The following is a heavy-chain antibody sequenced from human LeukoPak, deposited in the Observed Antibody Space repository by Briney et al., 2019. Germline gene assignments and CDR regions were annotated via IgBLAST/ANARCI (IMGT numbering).Heavy chain of an antibody. CDR2: ISSSGSTI. D-gene: IGHD1-26*01. CDR3: ARDLLVGAHFDY. Sequence: GGSLRLSCAASGFTFSSYEMNWVRPAPGKGLEWVSYISSSGSTIYYADSVKGRFTISRDNAKNSLYLQMNSLRAEDTAVYYCARDLLVGAHFDYWGQGTLVTVSS. V-gene: IGHV3-48*03. J-gene: IGHJ4*02. CDR1: GFTFSSYE.